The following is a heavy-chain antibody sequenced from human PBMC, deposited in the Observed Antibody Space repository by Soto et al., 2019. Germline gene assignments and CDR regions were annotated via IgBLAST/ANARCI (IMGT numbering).Heavy chain of an antibody. CDR2: IWYDGSNK. J-gene: IGHJ6*02. D-gene: IGHD4-4*01. CDR3: ARDTRDYSNYRYYYSGMDV. CDR1: GFTFSSYG. V-gene: IGHV3-33*01. Sequence: QVQLVESGGGVVQPGRSLRLSCAASGFTFSSYGMHWVRQAPGKGLEWVAVIWYDGSNKYYADSVKGRFTISRDNSKNTLDLQMNSLRAEDTAVYYCARDTRDYSNYRYYYSGMDVWGQGTTVTVSS.